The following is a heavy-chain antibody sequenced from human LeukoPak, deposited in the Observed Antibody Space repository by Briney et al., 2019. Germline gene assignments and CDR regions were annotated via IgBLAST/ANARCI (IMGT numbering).Heavy chain of an antibody. V-gene: IGHV3-48*03. D-gene: IGHD2-21*02. J-gene: IGHJ4*02. CDR2: ISSSGSTI. CDR1: GFTFSSYE. CDR3: AKDRLLNCRGDCYMFDY. Sequence: GGSLRLSCAASGFTFSSYEMNWVRQAPGKGLEWVSYISSSGSTIYYADSVKGRFTISRDNSKNTLYLQVNGLRTEDTAVYYCAKDRLLNCRGDCYMFDYWGQGTVDTVSS.